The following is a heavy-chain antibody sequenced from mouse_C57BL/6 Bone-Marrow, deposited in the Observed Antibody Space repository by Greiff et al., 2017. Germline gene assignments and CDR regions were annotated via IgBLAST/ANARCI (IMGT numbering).Heavy chain of an antibody. CDR1: GFTFSDYY. Sequence: DVKLVESGGGLVQPGGSLKLSCAASGFTFSDYYMYWVRQTPEKRLEWVAYISNGGGSTYYPDTVKGRFTISRDNAKNTLYLQMSRLKSEDTAMYYCASYEGFAYWGQGTLVTVSA. J-gene: IGHJ3*01. CDR2: ISNGGGST. D-gene: IGHD2-3*01. V-gene: IGHV5-12*01. CDR3: ASYEGFAY.